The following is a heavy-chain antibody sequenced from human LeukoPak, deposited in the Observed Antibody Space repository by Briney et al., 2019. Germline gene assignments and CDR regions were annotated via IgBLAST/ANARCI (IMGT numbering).Heavy chain of an antibody. J-gene: IGHJ1*01. CDR3: ATATQPRGYFLH. Sequence: ASVKVSCKASGYTFSTYSLAWVRQAPGQSLEWMGWISVNNGGTNYAQSFQDRVTLTRDTSTNTAYLELRSLRSDDTAIIYCATATQPRGYFLHWGQGTLVTVSS. V-gene: IGHV1-18*01. D-gene: IGHD2-2*01. CDR2: ISVNNGGT. CDR1: GYTFSTYS.